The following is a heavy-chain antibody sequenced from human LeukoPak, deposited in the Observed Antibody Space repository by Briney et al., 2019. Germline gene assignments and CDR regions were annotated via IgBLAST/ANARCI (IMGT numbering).Heavy chain of an antibody. J-gene: IGHJ5*02. Sequence: ASVKVSCKASGYTFIAWHLHWVRRAPGQLFEWMGRINPGSGDTNYAQNFQGRVAMTSDASITTAYMELSGLTPDDTAVYYCAREATFYYDADGSGVPSWFDPWGQGTLVTVSS. CDR1: GYTFIAWH. V-gene: IGHV1-2*06. CDR2: INPGSGDT. CDR3: AREATFYYDADGSGVPSWFDP. D-gene: IGHD3-22*01.